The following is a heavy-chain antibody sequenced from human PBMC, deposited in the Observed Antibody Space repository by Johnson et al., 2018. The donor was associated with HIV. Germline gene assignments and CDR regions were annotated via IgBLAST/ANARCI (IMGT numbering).Heavy chain of an antibody. J-gene: IGHJ3*02. D-gene: IGHD6-13*01. CDR2: IRYDGSNK. Sequence: QVQLVESGGGVVQPGRSLRLSCAASGFTFSSYTMHWVRQAPGKGLEWVAFIRYDGSNKYYADSVKGRFTISRDNSKNTLYLQMNSLRAEDTALDYCAYPREGSSWSNDAFEIWGQGTMVTVSS. CDR1: GFTFSSYT. CDR3: AYPREGSSWSNDAFEI. V-gene: IGHV3-30*02.